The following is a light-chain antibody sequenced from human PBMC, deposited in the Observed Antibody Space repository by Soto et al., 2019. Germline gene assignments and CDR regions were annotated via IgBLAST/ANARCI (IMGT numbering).Light chain of an antibody. J-gene: IGKJ5*01. CDR1: ENIGKY. Sequence: DIQMTQSPSSLSASVGDRVTITCRSSENIGKYLNWCQQKPGKAPKLLTYAASSLQSGVPSRFSGSGSGTDFALTISSLQPEDFATYYCQQSYSSPITFGQGTRPEI. CDR3: QQSYSSPIT. CDR2: AAS. V-gene: IGKV1-39*01.